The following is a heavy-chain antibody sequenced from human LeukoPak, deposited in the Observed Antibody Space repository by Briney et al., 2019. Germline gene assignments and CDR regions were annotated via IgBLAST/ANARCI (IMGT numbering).Heavy chain of an antibody. D-gene: IGHD2-2*01. V-gene: IGHV4-39*01. CDR2: IYYSGTT. Sequence: SETLSLTCTVSGGSISSSSYYWGWIRQPPGKGLEWIGSIYYSGTTYYNPSLKSRVAISVDTSKKQFSLKLSSVTAAETAVYYCAKGGSTGWFDSWGQGKLVIVSS. CDR1: GGSISSSSYY. CDR3: AKGGSTGWFDS. J-gene: IGHJ5*01.